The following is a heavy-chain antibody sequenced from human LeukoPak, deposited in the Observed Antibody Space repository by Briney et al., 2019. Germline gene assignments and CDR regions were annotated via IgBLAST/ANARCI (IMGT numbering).Heavy chain of an antibody. D-gene: IGHD3-16*01. J-gene: IGHJ4*02. Sequence: GESLKISCAASGFTFSTYGMHWVRQAPGKGLEWVAFIGHDATKIYYADSVQGRFTISRDNSKNTLYLEMNSLSGEDTALYYCAKDHVTWGNRYFDHWGQGTLGTVSS. CDR2: IGHDATKI. CDR1: GFTFSTYG. V-gene: IGHV3-30*02. CDR3: AKDHVTWGNRYFDH.